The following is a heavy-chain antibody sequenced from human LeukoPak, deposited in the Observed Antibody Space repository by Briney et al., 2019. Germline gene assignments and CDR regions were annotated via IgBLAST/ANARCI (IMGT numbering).Heavy chain of an antibody. CDR3: ARDFLSYYDSSGPLNWFDP. Sequence: GGSLRLSCAASGFTVSSNYMSWVRQAPGKGLEWVSVIYSGGSTYYADSVKGRFTISRDNSKNTLYLQMNSLRAEDAAVYYCARDFLSYYDSSGPLNWFDPWGQGTLVTVSS. CDR2: IYSGGST. D-gene: IGHD3-22*01. V-gene: IGHV3-66*01. J-gene: IGHJ5*02. CDR1: GFTVSSNY.